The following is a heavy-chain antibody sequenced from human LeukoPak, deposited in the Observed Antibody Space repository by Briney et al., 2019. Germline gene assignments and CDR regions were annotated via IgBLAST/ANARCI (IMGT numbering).Heavy chain of an antibody. Sequence: GGSLRLSCAASGFTFSSYSMNWVRQAPGKGLEWVSSSSSSSSYIYYADSVKGRFTISRDNAKNSLYLQMNSLRAEDTAVYYCARAIVKYGDCFDYWGQGTLVTVSS. V-gene: IGHV3-21*01. J-gene: IGHJ4*02. CDR2: SSSSSSYI. CDR1: GFTFSSYS. D-gene: IGHD2-21*01. CDR3: ARAIVKYGDCFDY.